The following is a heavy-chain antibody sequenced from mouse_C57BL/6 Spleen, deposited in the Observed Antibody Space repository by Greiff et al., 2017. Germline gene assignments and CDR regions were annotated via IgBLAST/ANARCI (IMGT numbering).Heavy chain of an antibody. CDR1: GYSFTDYN. J-gene: IGHJ2*01. V-gene: IGHV1-39*01. CDR2: INPNYGTT. Sequence: EVHLVESGPELVKPGASVKISCKASGYSFTDYNMNWVKQSNGKSLEWIGVINPNYGTTSYNQKFKGKATLTVDQSSSTAYMQLNSLTSEDSAVYYCASEGYGSSDYWGQGTTLTVSS. D-gene: IGHD1-1*01. CDR3: ASEGYGSSDY.